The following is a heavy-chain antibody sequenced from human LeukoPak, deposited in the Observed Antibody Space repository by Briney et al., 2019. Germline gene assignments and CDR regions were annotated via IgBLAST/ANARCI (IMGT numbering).Heavy chain of an antibody. D-gene: IGHD2-8*01. Sequence: PSETLSLTCTVSGGSISSYYWSWIRQPPGKGLEWIGHMYYSGSTYYSPSLKSRVTISLGTSKTRFSLKLSSVTAADTVVSYCARPNNNGYAAFDIWGQGTMVTVSS. CDR3: ARPNNNGYAAFDI. V-gene: IGHV4-59*08. CDR2: MYYSGST. CDR1: GGSISSYY. J-gene: IGHJ3*02.